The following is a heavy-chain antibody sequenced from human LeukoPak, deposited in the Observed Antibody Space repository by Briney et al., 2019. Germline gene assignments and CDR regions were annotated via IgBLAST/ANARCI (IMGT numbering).Heavy chain of an antibody. CDR3: ARGFSHGNSYYFYYMDV. Sequence: GGSLRLSCAASGFTFSSYAMHWVRQAPGKGLEWVAVISYDGSNKYYADSVKGRFTISRDNSKNSLYLQMNSLRAEDTALYYCARGFSHGNSYYFYYMDVWGKGTTVTVSS. V-gene: IGHV3-30*04. CDR1: GFTFSSYA. D-gene: IGHD4-23*01. CDR2: ISYDGSNK. J-gene: IGHJ6*03.